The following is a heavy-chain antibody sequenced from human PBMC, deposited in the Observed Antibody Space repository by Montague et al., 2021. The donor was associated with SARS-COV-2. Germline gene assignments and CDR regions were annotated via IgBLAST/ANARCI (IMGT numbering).Heavy chain of an antibody. CDR2: IHHSGTT. J-gene: IGHJ5*02. V-gene: IGHV4-39*01. Sequence: SETLSLTCDVYGGSFSGTSYYWAWIRQPPGKGLEWIVNIHHSGTTFYNLSLKSRVTISVDTSKNEVSLKLNSVTAADTAVYYCARQGGPAGKHWFDPWGQGTLVTVSS. CDR1: GGSFSGTSYY. D-gene: IGHD2-2*01. CDR3: ARQGGPAGKHWFDP.